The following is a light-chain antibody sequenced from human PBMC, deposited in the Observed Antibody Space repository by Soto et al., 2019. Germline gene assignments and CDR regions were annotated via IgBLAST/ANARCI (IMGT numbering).Light chain of an antibody. Sequence: EIVMTQSPATQSVSPGERATLSCRASQSVSSNLAWYQQKPGQAPRLLIYDAYNRATGIPPRFSGSGSGTDCTLTISSLEPEDAAVYYCQQRHMWPITLGQGTRLEIK. J-gene: IGKJ5*01. CDR1: QSVSSN. CDR3: QQRHMWPIT. CDR2: DAY. V-gene: IGKV3-11*01.